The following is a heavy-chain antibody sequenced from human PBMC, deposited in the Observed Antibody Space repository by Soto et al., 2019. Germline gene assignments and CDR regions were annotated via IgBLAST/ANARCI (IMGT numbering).Heavy chain of an antibody. J-gene: IGHJ4*02. V-gene: IGHV3-30*18. D-gene: IGHD6-6*01. CDR2: ISYDGRNK. Sequence: QVQLVESGGGVVRPGSSLRLSCAASGFTLSSYGMHWVRQAPGKGLEWVAVISYDGRNKYYADSVKGRFTISRDNSKNTLYLEMNSLRAEDTAVYYCAKGGSISARYFDYWGQGTLATVSS. CDR3: AKGGSISARYFDY. CDR1: GFTLSSYG.